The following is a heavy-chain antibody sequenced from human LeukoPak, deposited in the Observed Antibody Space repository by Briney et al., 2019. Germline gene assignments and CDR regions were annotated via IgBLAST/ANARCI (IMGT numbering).Heavy chain of an antibody. CDR1: GFTFSDYY. Sequence: GGSLRLSCTASGFTFSDYYMSWIRQTPGKGLEWLSYISTRDNTIQYADSVKGRFTISRDNANNSVSLQMNNLRAEDSAIYYCAGGARWAYYFDYWGQGSLVTVSS. V-gene: IGHV3-11*01. CDR3: AGGARWAYYFDY. J-gene: IGHJ4*02. CDR2: ISTRDNTI. D-gene: IGHD4-23*01.